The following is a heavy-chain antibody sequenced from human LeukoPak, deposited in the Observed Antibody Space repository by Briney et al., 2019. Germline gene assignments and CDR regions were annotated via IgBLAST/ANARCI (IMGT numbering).Heavy chain of an antibody. V-gene: IGHV3-48*03. CDR2: ISRGSNNI. D-gene: IGHD4/OR15-4a*01. CDR1: GFTFSNYE. Sequence: GGSLRLSCAASGFTFSNYEMNWVRQAPGKGLEWVSYISRGSNNIHYADSVKGRFTISRDNGKNSLFLQMNRLRDDDTAVYYCARDGANCPGDFWGQGILVTVSS. J-gene: IGHJ4*02. CDR3: ARDGANCPGDF.